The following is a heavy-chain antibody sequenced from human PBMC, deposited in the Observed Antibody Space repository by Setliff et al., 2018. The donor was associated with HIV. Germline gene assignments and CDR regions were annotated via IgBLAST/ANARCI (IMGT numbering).Heavy chain of an antibody. CDR3: ARSGFSSSWYRVNWFDP. Sequence: SETLSLTCSVSAGSIGSGNYYWNWVRQPAGKGLEWVGHIYTNGSTAYNPSFKSRVTMALDTSKNHFSLNLISVTDADTAVYYCARSGFSSSWYRVNWFDPWGQGILVTVSS. D-gene: IGHD6-13*01. V-gene: IGHV4-61*09. CDR2: IYTNGST. CDR1: AGSIGSGNYY. J-gene: IGHJ5*02.